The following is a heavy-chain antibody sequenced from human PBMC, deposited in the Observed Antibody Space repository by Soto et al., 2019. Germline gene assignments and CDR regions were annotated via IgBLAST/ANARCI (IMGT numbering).Heavy chain of an antibody. Sequence: QVQLVESGGDVVQPGRSLRLSCAASGFTFSSYGMHWVRQAPGKGLEWVAVIWYDGSNKYYADSVKGRFTISRDNSKNTLYLQMNSLRAEDTAVYYCARGSLWFGELLSFDYWGQGTLVTVSS. CDR2: IWYDGSNK. D-gene: IGHD3-10*01. CDR1: GFTFSSYG. V-gene: IGHV3-33*01. J-gene: IGHJ4*02. CDR3: ARGSLWFGELLSFDY.